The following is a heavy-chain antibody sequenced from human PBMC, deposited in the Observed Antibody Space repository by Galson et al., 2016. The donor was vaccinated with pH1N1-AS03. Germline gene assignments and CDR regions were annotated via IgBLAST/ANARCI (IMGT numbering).Heavy chain of an antibody. Sequence: LRLSCAASGFTFSDYYMTWIRQAPGKGLEWVSYITSSGTTIYYADSVKGRFTISRDNAKNSLYLQMNSLRAEDTAVYYCARFSYGDYVRYFDYWGQGTLVTVSS. D-gene: IGHD4-17*01. CDR3: ARFSYGDYVRYFDY. V-gene: IGHV3-11*01. J-gene: IGHJ4*02. CDR2: ITSSGTTI. CDR1: GFTFSDYY.